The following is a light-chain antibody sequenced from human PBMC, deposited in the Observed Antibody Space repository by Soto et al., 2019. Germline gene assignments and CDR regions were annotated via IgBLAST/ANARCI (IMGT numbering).Light chain of an antibody. V-gene: IGKV3-20*01. Sequence: EIVFTHSPGTLSLSPGERATLSCRASHSVSSSYLAWYQQKPGQAPRLLIYGASSRATGIPDRFSGSGSGTDFTLTISRLEPEDFAVYYCQQYGSSPWTFGQGTKVDIK. CDR3: QQYGSSPWT. J-gene: IGKJ1*01. CDR2: GAS. CDR1: HSVSSSY.